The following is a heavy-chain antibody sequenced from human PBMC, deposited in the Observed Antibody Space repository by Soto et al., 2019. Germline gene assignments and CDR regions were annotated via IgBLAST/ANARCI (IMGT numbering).Heavy chain of an antibody. V-gene: IGHV1-69*13. CDR3: ARDPVERRYDFWSGYSYYYGMDV. Sequence: SVKVSCKASGGTFSSYAISWVRQAPGQGLEWMGGIIPIFGTANYAQKFQGRVTITADESTSTAYMELSSLRSEDTAVYYCARDPVERRYDFWSGYSYYYGMDVWGQGTTVTVSS. CDR2: IIPIFGTA. D-gene: IGHD3-3*01. CDR1: GGTFSSYA. J-gene: IGHJ6*02.